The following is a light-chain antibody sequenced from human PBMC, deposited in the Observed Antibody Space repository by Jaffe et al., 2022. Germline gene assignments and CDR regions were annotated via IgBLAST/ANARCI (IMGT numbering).Light chain of an antibody. V-gene: IGLV2-14*01. J-gene: IGLJ2*01. CDR1: SSDVGGYNY. CDR3: SSYAGSNPEVV. Sequence: QSALTQPASVSGSPGQSITISCTGTSSDVGGYNYVAWYQRHPGKAPKLIIFEVTKRPSGISNRFSGSKSGNTATLTISGLQAEDEAEYYCSSYAGSNPEVVFGGGTKLTVL. CDR2: EVT.